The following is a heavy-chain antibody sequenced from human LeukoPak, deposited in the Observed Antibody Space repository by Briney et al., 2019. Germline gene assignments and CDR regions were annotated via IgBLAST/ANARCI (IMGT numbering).Heavy chain of an antibody. Sequence: RGSLRLSCVDSGFIFSSYWMSWVRQAPGKGLEWVANIKPDGSESYYLDSVKGRFTISRDNAKNSLYLQMNSLRGEDTAVYYCANGKYYYPYWGQGTLVTVSS. D-gene: IGHD3-10*01. CDR3: ANGKYYYPY. V-gene: IGHV3-7*01. CDR1: GFIFSSYW. CDR2: IKPDGSES. J-gene: IGHJ4*02.